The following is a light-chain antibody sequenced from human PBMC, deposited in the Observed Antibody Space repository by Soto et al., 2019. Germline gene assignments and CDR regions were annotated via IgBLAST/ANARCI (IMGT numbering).Light chain of an antibody. CDR3: GAWDNSLSAIV. CDR1: SSNIGNNY. J-gene: IGLJ2*01. V-gene: IGLV1-51*01. CDR2: DNN. Sequence: QAVVTQPPSVSAAPGQKVTISCSGSSSNIGNNYVSWYQQFPGTAPKLLIYDNNKRPSGIPDRFSGSKSGTSGTLGITGLQTGDEADYYCGAWDNSLSAIVFGGGTKVTVL.